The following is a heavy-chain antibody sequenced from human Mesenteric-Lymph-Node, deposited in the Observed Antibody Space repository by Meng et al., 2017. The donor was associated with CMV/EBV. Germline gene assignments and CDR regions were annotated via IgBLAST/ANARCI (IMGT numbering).Heavy chain of an antibody. CDR3: ARGGSTGIFDY. Sequence: SCKASAYTFTGYYMHWVRQAPGQGLEWMGTINPSGGSATYAQKFQGRVTMTRDTSTSTVDMDLSSLMSDDTAVYYCARGGSTGIFDYWGQGTLVTVSS. D-gene: IGHD3-9*01. CDR2: INPSGGSA. J-gene: IGHJ4*02. V-gene: IGHV1-46*01. CDR1: AYTFTGYY.